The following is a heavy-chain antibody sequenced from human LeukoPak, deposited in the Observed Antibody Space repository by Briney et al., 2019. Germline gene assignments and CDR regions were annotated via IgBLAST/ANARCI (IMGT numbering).Heavy chain of an antibody. CDR2: IIPIFGTA. J-gene: IGHJ4*02. CDR1: GGTFSSYA. CDR3: ARGSVDIVATIFYYFDY. V-gene: IGHV1-69*13. D-gene: IGHD5-12*01. Sequence: SVKVSCKASGGTFSSYAISWVRQAPGQGLEWMGGIIPIFGTANYAQKFQGRVTITADESTSTAYMELSSLRSEDTAVYYCARGSVDIVATIFYYFDYWGQGTLVTVSS.